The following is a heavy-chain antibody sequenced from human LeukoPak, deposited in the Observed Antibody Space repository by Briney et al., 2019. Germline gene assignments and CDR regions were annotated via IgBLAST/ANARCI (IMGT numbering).Heavy chain of an antibody. Sequence: GGSLRLSCAASGFTFSRYGMHRVRQAPGKGLEWVAVVWDNGINKFYADSMKGRFTFSRDNSKHTLSLHMNSLRAEDTAVYYCVKEPAPYSLGDAWGKGTTVTVSS. D-gene: IGHD3-16*01. CDR1: GFTFSRYG. CDR3: VKEPAPYSLGDA. J-gene: IGHJ6*04. V-gene: IGHV3-33*06. CDR2: VWDNGINK.